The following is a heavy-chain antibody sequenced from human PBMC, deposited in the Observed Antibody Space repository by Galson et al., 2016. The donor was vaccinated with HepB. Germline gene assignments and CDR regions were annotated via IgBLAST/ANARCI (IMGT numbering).Heavy chain of an antibody. J-gene: IGHJ5*02. CDR2: ISTYDDNT. CDR1: GYTFTSYG. D-gene: IGHD1-26*01. V-gene: IGHV1-18*04. Sequence: SVKVSCKASGYTFTSYGINWVRQAPGQGLEWMGWISTYDDNTTYAQKFQGGVTMTTDTSTTTAYMELRSLRSDDTAVYYCARDLRRKWELHNWFDPWGQGTLVTVSS. CDR3: ARDLRRKWELHNWFDP.